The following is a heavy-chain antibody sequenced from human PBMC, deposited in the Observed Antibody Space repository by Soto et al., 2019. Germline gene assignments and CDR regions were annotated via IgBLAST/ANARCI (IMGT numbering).Heavy chain of an antibody. V-gene: IGHV4-30-2*01. CDR1: RGSVSSGGYS. J-gene: IGHJ5*02. CDR3: TRGVLA. Sequence: QVQLRESGSRLVRPSQTLSLTCSVSRGSVSSGGYSWSWIRQAPGKGLEWIGFISPSGSPAYNPSLKSRVSISVDTSNNQISLELSSVAAADKAVYYCTRGVLAWGPGTLVTVSS. CDR2: ISPSGSP. D-gene: IGHD2-8*01.